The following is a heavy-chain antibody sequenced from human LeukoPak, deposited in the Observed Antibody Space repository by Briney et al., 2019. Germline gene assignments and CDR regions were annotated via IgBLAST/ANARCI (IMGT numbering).Heavy chain of an antibody. V-gene: IGHV4-39*01. D-gene: IGHD6-13*01. J-gene: IGHJ4*02. CDR2: IYYGGST. CDR1: GGSISSSSYY. Sequence: SETLSLTCTVSGGSISSSSYYWGWIRQPPGRGLEWIATIYYGGSTFYNPSLKSRVTISVDTSKNQFSLKLSSVTAADTAVYHCAGAYYSSNWFGGYYWGQGSLVTVSS. CDR3: AGAYYSSNWFGGYY.